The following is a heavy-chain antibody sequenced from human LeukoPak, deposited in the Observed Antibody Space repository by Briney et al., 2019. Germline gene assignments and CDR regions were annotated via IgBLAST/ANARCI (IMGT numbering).Heavy chain of an antibody. J-gene: IGHJ3*02. V-gene: IGHV1-18*04. Sequence: ASQTHSSTASAYNPRTHSITCVPPAPPHSLVSTRWLSAYNGNTNYAQKLQGRVTRTTDTSTSAAYMELRSLRSDDTAVYYCARAIAAAALGAFDIWGQGTMVTVSS. CDR1: AYNPRTHS. CDR3: ARAIAAAALGAFDI. D-gene: IGHD6-13*01. CDR2: LSAYNGNT.